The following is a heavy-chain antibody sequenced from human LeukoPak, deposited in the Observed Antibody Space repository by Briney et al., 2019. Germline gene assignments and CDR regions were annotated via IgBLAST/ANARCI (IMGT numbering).Heavy chain of an antibody. J-gene: IGHJ4*02. CDR1: GFSYSSNS. CDR3: VSSSAGRHPPYF. CDR2: IRPDGGDP. D-gene: IGHD3-9*01. V-gene: IGHV3-7*01. Sequence: GASLRLSCTVRGFSYSSNSMSWVRQAPGKGLEWVAKIRPDGGDPVYADSVEGRFTISRDNAKNSLYLHMNRLRVEDTAVYLCVSSSAGRHPPYFWGQGTLLTVSS.